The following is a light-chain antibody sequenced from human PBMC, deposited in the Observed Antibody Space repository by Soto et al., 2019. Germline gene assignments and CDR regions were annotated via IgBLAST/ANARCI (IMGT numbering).Light chain of an antibody. J-gene: IGKJ1*01. CDR2: GAS. Sequence: EIVLTQSPGTLSLSPGDRDTLSCRASQSVSRSYLGWYQQKPGQAPRLLMYGASIRAAGGPDRFSGSGSGTECTLTISRLEPEDFTVYYCHHYETFGQGTKVDIK. V-gene: IGKV3-20*01. CDR1: QSVSRSY. CDR3: HHYET.